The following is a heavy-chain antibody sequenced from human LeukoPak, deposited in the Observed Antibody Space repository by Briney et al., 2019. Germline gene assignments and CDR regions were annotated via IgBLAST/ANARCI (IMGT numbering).Heavy chain of an antibody. D-gene: IGHD6-19*01. CDR1: GFTFSSYA. J-gene: IGHJ4*02. CDR3: AITTVAGYVGLFY. V-gene: IGHV3-23*01. CDR2: ISGSGGST. Sequence: GGSLRLSCAASGFTFSSYAMSWVRRAPGKGLEWVSAISGSGGSTYYADSVKGRFTISRDNSKNTLYLQMNSLRAEDTAVYYCAITTVAGYVGLFYWGQGTLVTVSS.